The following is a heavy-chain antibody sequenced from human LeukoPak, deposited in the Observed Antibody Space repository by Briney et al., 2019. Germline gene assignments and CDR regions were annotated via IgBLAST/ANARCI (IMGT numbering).Heavy chain of an antibody. CDR1: GSTFSSYS. CDR2: ISSSSSYI. CDR3: ARGFYDNSAFYFDY. Sequence: PGGSLRLSCAASGSTFSSYSMNWVRQAPGKGLEWVSSISSSSSYIYYADSLKGRFTISRSNAKNSLFLQMNSLRAEDTAVYYCARGFYDNSAFYFDYWGLGTLVTVSS. D-gene: IGHD3-22*01. J-gene: IGHJ4*02. V-gene: IGHV3-21*01.